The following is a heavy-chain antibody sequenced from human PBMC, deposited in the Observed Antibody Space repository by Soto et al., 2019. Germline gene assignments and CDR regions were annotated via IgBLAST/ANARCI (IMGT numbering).Heavy chain of an antibody. D-gene: IGHD3-16*02. CDR3: ARPGVISTANNWFDP. V-gene: IGHV3-7*01. CDR2: IKHDGSEK. Sequence: PLGSLRLSCAASGFTFRSFWMTWVRQAPGKGLEWVANIKHDGSEKYYVDSVKGRFAISRDNARYSLYLQMNSLRAEDTAAYYCARPGVISTANNWFDPWGQG. J-gene: IGHJ5*02. CDR1: GFTFRSFW.